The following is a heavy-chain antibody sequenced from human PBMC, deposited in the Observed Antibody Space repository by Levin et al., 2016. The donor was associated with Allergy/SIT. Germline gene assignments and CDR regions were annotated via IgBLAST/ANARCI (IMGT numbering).Heavy chain of an antibody. V-gene: IGHV1-69*01. J-gene: IGHJ6*02. CDR3: ATSSRGWAYYYYYGMDV. D-gene: IGHD6-19*01. Sequence: WVRQAPGQGLEWMGGFVPVFGTADYAQKFQGSVTITADESTTTAYMELSSLRSEDTAVYYCATSSRGWAYYYYYGMDVWGQGTTVTVSS. CDR2: FVPVFGTA.